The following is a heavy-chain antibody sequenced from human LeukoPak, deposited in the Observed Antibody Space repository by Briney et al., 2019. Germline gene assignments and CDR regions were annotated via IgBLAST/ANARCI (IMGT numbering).Heavy chain of an antibody. CDR2: IFTSGST. D-gene: IGHD3-10*01. CDR3: ARTYYGSGTKYYYYYYMDV. Sequence: PSETLSLTCTVSGGSISSGSYYWSWIRQPAGEGLELIGRIFTSGSTTYNPSLKSRVTMSVDTSKTQFSLKLSSVTAADTAVYYCARTYYGSGTKYYYYYYMDVWGKGTTVTVSS. CDR1: GGSISSGSYY. J-gene: IGHJ6*03. V-gene: IGHV4-61*02.